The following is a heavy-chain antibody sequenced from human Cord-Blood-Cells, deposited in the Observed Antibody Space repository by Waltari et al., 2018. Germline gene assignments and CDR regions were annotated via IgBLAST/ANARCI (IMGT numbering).Heavy chain of an antibody. D-gene: IGHD2-2*01. CDR1: CGSISSSSYY. CDR3: ATYCSSTSCPS. Sequence: QLQLQESGPGLVKPSETLSLTCTVSCGSISSSSYYWGWIRQPPGKGLEWIGSIYYSGSTYYNPSLKSRVTISVDTSKNQFSLKLSSVTAADTAVYYCATYCSSTSCPSWGQGTLVTVSS. CDR2: IYYSGST. J-gene: IGHJ1*01. V-gene: IGHV4-39*01.